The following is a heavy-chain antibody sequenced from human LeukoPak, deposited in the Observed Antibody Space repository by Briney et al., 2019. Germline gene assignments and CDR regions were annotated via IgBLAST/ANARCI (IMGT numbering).Heavy chain of an antibody. V-gene: IGHV3-23*01. J-gene: IGHJ2*01. CDR2: ITGSGGRT. CDR1: GFTVRNNY. CDR3: ARDRMGAIMYFDV. D-gene: IGHD3-10*01. Sequence: GGSLRLSCAASGFTVRNNYMSWVRQAPGKGLEWVSAITGSGGRTYYADSVKGRFTISRDNSRDRLYLETNSLRAEDTAVYYCARDRMGAIMYFDVWGRGTLVTVSS.